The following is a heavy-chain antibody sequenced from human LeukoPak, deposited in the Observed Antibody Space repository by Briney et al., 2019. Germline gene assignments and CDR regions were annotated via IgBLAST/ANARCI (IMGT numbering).Heavy chain of an antibody. CDR2: INHSGST. D-gene: IGHD6-19*01. CDR1: GGSFSGYY. J-gene: IGHJ5*02. V-gene: IGHV4-34*01. Sequence: SETLSLTCAVYGGSFSGYYWSWLRQPPGKGLEWIGEINHSGSTNYNPSLKSRVTISVDTSKNQFSLKLSSVTAADTAVYYCARGRSRYSSGWYNWFDPWGQGTLVTVSS. CDR3: ARGRSRYSSGWYNWFDP.